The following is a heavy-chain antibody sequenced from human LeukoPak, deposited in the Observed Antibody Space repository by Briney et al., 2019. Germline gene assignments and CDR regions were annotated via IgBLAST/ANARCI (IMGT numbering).Heavy chain of an antibody. V-gene: IGHV4-34*01. CDR1: GGSFSGYY. D-gene: IGHD2/OR15-2a*01. CDR2: INHSGST. Sequence: SETLSLTCAVYGGSFSGYYWSWNRQPPGKGLEWIGEINHSGSTNYNPSLKSRVTISVDTSKNQFSLKLSSVTAADTAVYYCARGKYYPRLFDPWGQGTLVTVSS. CDR3: ARGKYYPRLFDP. J-gene: IGHJ5*02.